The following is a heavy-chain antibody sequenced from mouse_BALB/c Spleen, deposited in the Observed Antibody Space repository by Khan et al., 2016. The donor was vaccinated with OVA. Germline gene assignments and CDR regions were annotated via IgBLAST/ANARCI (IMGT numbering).Heavy chain of an antibody. CDR2: IFPGSGST. Sequence: VQLQESGPELVKPGASVKMSCKASGYTFTDYVINWVKQRTGQGLEWIGDIFPGSGSTYYNENFKGKAKLTADNSSNTAYMQLSSRTFEDSAVYFCARGGYSVFAYWGQGTLVTVAA. CDR3: ARGGYSVFAY. J-gene: IGHJ3*01. CDR1: GYTFTDYV. V-gene: IGHV1-77*01. D-gene: IGHD3-1*01.